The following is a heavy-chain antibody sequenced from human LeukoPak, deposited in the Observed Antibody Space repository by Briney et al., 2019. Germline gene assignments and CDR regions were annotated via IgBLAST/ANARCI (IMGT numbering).Heavy chain of an antibody. CDR3: ARGDYYLDYYYGMDV. J-gene: IGHJ6*02. CDR2: INHSGST. D-gene: IGHD2/OR15-2a*01. Sequence: PSETLSLTCAVYGGSFSGYYWSWLRQPPGKGLEWIGEINHSGSTNYNPSLKSRVTISVDTSKNQFSLKLSSVTAADTAVYYCARGDYYLDYYYGMDVWGQGTTVTVSS. CDR1: GGSFSGYY. V-gene: IGHV4-34*01.